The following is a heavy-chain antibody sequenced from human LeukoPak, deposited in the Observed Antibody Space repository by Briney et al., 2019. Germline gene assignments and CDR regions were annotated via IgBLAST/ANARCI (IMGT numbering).Heavy chain of an antibody. Sequence: PSETLSLTCAVSGHPINSAYYWVWIRQPPGKGLEWIGSLYHPDSTYYNPSLESRVTMSVDTSRNQFSLKLSFVTAADTAVYYCARRFDSYFYYYLDVWGTGTTVTVSS. V-gene: IGHV4-38-2*01. D-gene: IGHD3-10*01. CDR1: GHPINSAYY. CDR3: ARRFDSYFYYYLDV. J-gene: IGHJ6*03. CDR2: LYHPDST.